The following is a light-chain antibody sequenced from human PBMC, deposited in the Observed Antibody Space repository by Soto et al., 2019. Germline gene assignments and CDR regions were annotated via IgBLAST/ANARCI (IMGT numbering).Light chain of an antibody. CDR2: GVS. CDR3: HQYRSAQMT. CDR1: QGVANY. V-gene: IGKV1-27*01. J-gene: IGKJ1*01. Sequence: DIQMTQSPSSLSSSVGNRVTITCRASQGVANYLGWYQQKPGKVPKSLIYGVSTLQSGVPSRFSGSGSDTDFTLTIRSLEPEDAATYYCHQYRSAQMTFGHGTKVEIK.